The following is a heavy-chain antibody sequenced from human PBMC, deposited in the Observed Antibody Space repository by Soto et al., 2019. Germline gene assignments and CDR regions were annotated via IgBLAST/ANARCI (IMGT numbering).Heavy chain of an antibody. CDR2: TGLNGRTT. J-gene: IGHJ4*02. Sequence: EVQLLESGGGLVQPGGSLRLSCAASGFPFSMSAMTWVRQAPGKGLEWVSTTGLNGRTTYYADSVKGRFTVSRDNTKNTLDLQMSSLRAEDTAVYYCATVHSTSRSFDYWGQGTLGTVSS. V-gene: IGHV3-23*01. CDR1: GFPFSMSA. D-gene: IGHD6-6*01. CDR3: ATVHSTSRSFDY.